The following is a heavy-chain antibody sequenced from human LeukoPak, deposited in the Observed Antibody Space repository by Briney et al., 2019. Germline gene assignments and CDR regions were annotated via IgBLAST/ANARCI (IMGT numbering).Heavy chain of an antibody. Sequence: TSETLSLTCTVSGGSISSSSYYWGWIRQPPGKGLEWIGSIYYSGSTNYNPPLKSRVTISVDTSKNQFSLKLSSVTAADTAVYYCARGEPTRFDYWGQGTLVTVSS. J-gene: IGHJ4*02. CDR1: GGSISSSSYY. CDR3: ARGEPTRFDY. V-gene: IGHV4-39*07. CDR2: IYYSGST.